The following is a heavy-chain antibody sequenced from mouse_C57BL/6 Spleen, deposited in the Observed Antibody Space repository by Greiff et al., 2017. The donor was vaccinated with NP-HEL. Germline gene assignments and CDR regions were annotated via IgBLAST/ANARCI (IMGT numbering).Heavy chain of an antibody. CDR2: ISGGGGNT. CDR3: ARQEEYFDV. CDR1: GFTFSSYT. J-gene: IGHJ1*03. V-gene: IGHV5-9*01. Sequence: EVQGVESGGGLVKPGGSLKLSCAASGFTFSSYTMSWVRQTPEKRLEWVATISGGGGNTYYPDSVKGRFTISRDNAKNTLYLQMSSLRSEDTALYYCARQEEYFDVWGTGTTVTVSS.